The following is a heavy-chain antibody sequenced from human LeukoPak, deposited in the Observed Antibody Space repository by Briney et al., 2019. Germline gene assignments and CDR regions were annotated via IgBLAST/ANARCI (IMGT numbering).Heavy chain of an antibody. CDR1: GFTSSDYT. CDR3: ARDRYCVSTNCPYDY. CDR2: ISVSDDST. V-gene: IGHV3-23*01. Sequence: PGGSLRHSCAASGFTSSDYTMNWVRQSPGKGLEWVSGISVSDDSTYYADSVKGRFTISRDTSKNMLYLQMNSLRAADTAVYYCARDRYCVSTNCPYDYWGQGTPVAVSS. J-gene: IGHJ4*02. D-gene: IGHD2-2*01.